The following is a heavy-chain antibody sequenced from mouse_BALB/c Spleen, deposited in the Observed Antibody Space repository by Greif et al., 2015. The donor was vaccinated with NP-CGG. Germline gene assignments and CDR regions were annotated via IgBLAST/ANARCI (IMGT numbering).Heavy chain of an antibody. CDR3: ASGDGYDEAY. Sequence: QVQLQQSGAELVKPGASVKLSCKASGYTFTSYWMHWVKQRPGQGLEWIGEINPSNGRTNYNEKFKSKATLTVDKSSSTAYMQLSSLTSEDSAVYYCASGDGYDEAYWGQGTLVTVSA. J-gene: IGHJ3*01. D-gene: IGHD2-2*01. CDR2: INPSNGRT. CDR1: GYTFTSYW. V-gene: IGHV1S81*02.